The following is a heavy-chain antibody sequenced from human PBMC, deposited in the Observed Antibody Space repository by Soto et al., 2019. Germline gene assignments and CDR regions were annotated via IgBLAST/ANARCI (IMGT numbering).Heavy chain of an antibody. J-gene: IGHJ5*02. CDR1: GGTFSSYA. V-gene: IGHV1-69*13. CDR2: IIPIFGTA. Sequence: SVKVSCKASGGTFSSYAISWVRQAPGQGLEWMGGIIPIFGTANYAQKFQGRVTITADESTSTAYMELSSLRSEDAAVYYCARGVESSGWYDEVWFDPWGQGTLVTVSS. CDR3: ARGVESSGWYDEVWFDP. D-gene: IGHD6-19*01.